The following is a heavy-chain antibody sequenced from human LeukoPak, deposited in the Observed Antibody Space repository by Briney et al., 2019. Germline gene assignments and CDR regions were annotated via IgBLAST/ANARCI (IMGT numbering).Heavy chain of an antibody. CDR2: IYYSGST. Sequence: PSETLSLTCTVSGGSVSSGSYYWSWIRQPPGKGLEWIGYIYYSGSTNYNPSLKSRVTISVDTSKNQFSLKLSSVTAADTAVYYCARDRYYDSSGYSDDAFDIWGQGTMVTVSS. D-gene: IGHD3-22*01. CDR3: ARDRYYDSSGYSDDAFDI. CDR1: GGSVSSGSYY. J-gene: IGHJ3*02. V-gene: IGHV4-61*01.